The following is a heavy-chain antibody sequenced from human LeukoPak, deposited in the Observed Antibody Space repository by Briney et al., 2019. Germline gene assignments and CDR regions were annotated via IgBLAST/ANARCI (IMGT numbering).Heavy chain of an antibody. CDR2: ISYDGSNK. CDR1: GFTFSNFG. J-gene: IGHJ3*01. CDR3: ARWASVLSV. D-gene: IGHD3-9*01. Sequence: GRSLRLSCAASGFTFSNFGMYWVRQAPGKGLEWVAVISYDGSNKYHADSVKGRFTISRDNSKNTLYLQMNSLRAEDTAVYYCARWASVLSVWGQGTMVTVSS. V-gene: IGHV3-30*14.